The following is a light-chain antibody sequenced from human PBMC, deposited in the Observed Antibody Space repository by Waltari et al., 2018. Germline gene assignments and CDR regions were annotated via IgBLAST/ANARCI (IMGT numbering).Light chain of an antibody. CDR1: QSVSKY. CDR3: QKYGTLPAT. Sequence: EIVLTQSPGPLSLSLGERATLSCRASQSVSKYVAWYQQKPGQAPRLLIDDASTRATGIPDRFSATGWGTDFSLSISRLEPEDFAVYYCQKYGTLPATFGQGTKVQMK. CDR2: DAS. J-gene: IGKJ1*01. V-gene: IGKV3-20*01.